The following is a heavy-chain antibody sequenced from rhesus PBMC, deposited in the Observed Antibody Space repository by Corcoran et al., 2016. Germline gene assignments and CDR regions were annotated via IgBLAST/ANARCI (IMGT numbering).Heavy chain of an antibody. CDR1: GFTFSSSA. V-gene: IGHV3-118*01. CDR3: ARWGDYYGLDS. Sequence: EVQLVESGGGLVQPGGSLRLSCAASGFTFSSSALHWFRQASGKGMGGVGRIRRKSNKYETGEAGSVKGRFTISRDDSKNTAYLQMNSLKTEDTAVYYCARWGDYYGLDSWGQGVVVTVSS. D-gene: IGHD3-34*01. CDR2: IRRKSNKYET. J-gene: IGHJ6*01.